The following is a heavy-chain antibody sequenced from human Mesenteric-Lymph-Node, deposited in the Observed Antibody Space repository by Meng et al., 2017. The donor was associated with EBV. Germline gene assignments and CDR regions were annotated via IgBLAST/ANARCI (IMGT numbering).Heavy chain of an antibody. J-gene: IGHJ5*02. D-gene: IGHD3-10*01. CDR3: ARVWLWFGELGWFDP. CDR1: RYTFSDYY. CDR2: ISAYNGNT. Sequence: QVELVQPGAVEERPGASVMVSCKSSRYTFSDYYIHWVRQAPGQGLEWMGWISAYNGNTNYAQKLQGRVTMTTDTSTSTAYMELRSLRSDDTAVYYCARVWLWFGELGWFDPWGQGTLVTVSS. V-gene: IGHV1-18*04.